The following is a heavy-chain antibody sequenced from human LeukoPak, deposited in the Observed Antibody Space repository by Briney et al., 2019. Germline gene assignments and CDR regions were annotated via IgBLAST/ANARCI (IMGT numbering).Heavy chain of an antibody. D-gene: IGHD6-13*01. Sequence: GGSLRLPCAASGFTFSYFGMHWVRQAPGKGLEWVAFIRYDGSNKYYADSVKGRFTISRDNSKNTLYLQMNSLRAEDTAVYYCAKDRRYSSSWYCFDYWGQGTLVTVSS. CDR2: IRYDGSNK. CDR1: GFTFSYFG. J-gene: IGHJ4*02. CDR3: AKDRRYSSSWYCFDY. V-gene: IGHV3-30*02.